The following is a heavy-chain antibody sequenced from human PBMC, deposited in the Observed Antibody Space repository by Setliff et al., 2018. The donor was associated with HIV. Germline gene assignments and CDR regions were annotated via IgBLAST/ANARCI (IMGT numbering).Heavy chain of an antibody. Sequence: RASVKVSCKTSGGTFTSYYMHWVRQAPGQGLEWMGMVYPSDGSTNYAQTLQGRVTMTTDTSTSTAYMELRSLRSDDTAVYYCASVAAAGTFDYWGQGALVTVSS. CDR3: ASVAAAGTFDY. V-gene: IGHV1-46*01. CDR1: GGTFTSYY. J-gene: IGHJ4*02. D-gene: IGHD6-13*01. CDR2: VYPSDGST.